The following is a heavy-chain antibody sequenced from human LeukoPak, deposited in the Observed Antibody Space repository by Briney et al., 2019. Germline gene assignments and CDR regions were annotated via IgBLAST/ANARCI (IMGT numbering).Heavy chain of an antibody. J-gene: IGHJ4*02. CDR1: GFTFSSYG. V-gene: IGHV3-30*18. Sequence: GGSLRLSCAASGFTFSSYGMHWVCQAPGKGLEWVAVISYDGSNKYYADSVKGRFTISRDNSKNTLYLQMNSLRAEDTAVYYCAKDRGMVRGVINYYFDYWGQGTLVTVSS. D-gene: IGHD3-10*01. CDR3: AKDRGMVRGVINYYFDY. CDR2: ISYDGSNK.